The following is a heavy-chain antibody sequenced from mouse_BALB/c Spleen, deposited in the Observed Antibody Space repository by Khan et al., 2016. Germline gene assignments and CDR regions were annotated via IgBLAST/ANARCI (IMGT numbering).Heavy chain of an antibody. CDR2: IATYTGEP. Sequence: QSQLVQSGPELKKPGETVKISCRASGYAFTNYGIHWVRQAPGKGLKWMGWIATYTGEPTYADDFKGRFAFSLETSASTAYLQINSLKNEDMATXCCARRRLLDLDSATDYWGQPPSVTVS. V-gene: IGHV9-1*02. D-gene: IGHD3-2*02. J-gene: IGHJ4*01. CDR1: GYAFTNYG. CDR3: ARRRLLDLDSATDY.